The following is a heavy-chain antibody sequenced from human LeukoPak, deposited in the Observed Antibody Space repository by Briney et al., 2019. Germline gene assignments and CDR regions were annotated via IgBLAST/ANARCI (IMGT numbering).Heavy chain of an antibody. D-gene: IGHD2-15*01. CDR1: GGSIKNYY. J-gene: IGHJ4*02. Sequence: SETLSLTCTVPGGSIKNYYWSWIRQPPGKGLEWIGYIYDIGSINYNPSLRSRVTISVDTSKNQFSLKLSSVTAADTAVYYCAREREAGGPGDYWGQGTLVTVSS. CDR2: IYDIGSI. V-gene: IGHV4-59*12. CDR3: AREREAGGPGDY.